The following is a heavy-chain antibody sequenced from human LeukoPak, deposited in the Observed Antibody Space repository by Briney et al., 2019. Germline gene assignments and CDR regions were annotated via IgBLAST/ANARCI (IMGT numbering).Heavy chain of an antibody. D-gene: IGHD6-13*01. CDR1: GFTFSSYS. V-gene: IGHV3-48*01. CDR2: ISSSSSTI. CDR3: ARDLRGAAAGTRLP. J-gene: IGHJ5*02. Sequence: GGFLRLSCAASGFTFSSYSMNWVRQAPGKGLEWVSYISSSSSTIYYADSVKGRFTISRDNAKNSLYLQMNSLRAEDTAVYYCARDLRGAAAGTRLPWGQGTLVTVSS.